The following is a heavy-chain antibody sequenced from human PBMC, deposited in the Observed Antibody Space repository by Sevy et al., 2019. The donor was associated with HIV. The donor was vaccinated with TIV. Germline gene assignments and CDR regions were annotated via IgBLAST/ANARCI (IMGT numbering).Heavy chain of an antibody. V-gene: IGHV3-23*01. CDR3: AKDTDYYDSSGYYYVDY. D-gene: IGHD3-22*01. CDR2: ISGSGGST. J-gene: IGHJ4*02. CDR1: GFTFSSYA. Sequence: GGSLRLSCAASGFTFSSYAMSWVRQAPGKGLEWVSAISGSGGSTYYADSVKGRFTISRDNSKNTLYLQMNSLRAEDTADYYCAKDTDYYDSSGYYYVDYWGQGTLVTVSS.